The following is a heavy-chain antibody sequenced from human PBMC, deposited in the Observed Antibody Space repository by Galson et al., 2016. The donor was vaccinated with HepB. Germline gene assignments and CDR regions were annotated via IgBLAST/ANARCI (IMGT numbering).Heavy chain of an antibody. D-gene: IGHD6-25*01. CDR2: IHSSGTS. CDR1: GDSIRNVGRH. Sequence: ETLSLTCTVSGDSIRNVGRHWGWFRQSPGKGLEYIGSIHSSGTSYYNPSLTSRITVSADTSRNQFFLSLTSVTAADTAIYYCERLGTAAAVANRRGSIYWGQGTRVSVSS. CDR3: ERLGTAAAVANRRGSIY. J-gene: IGHJ4*02. V-gene: IGHV4-39*01.